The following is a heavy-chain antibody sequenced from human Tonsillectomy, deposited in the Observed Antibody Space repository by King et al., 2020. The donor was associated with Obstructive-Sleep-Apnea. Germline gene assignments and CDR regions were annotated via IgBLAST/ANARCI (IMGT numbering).Heavy chain of an antibody. V-gene: IGHV7-4-1*02. J-gene: IGHJ4*02. CDR1: GYTFTSYA. Sequence: QLVQSGSELKKPGASVKVSCKASGYTFTSYAMNWVRQAPGQGLEWEGWINNNTGNPTYSLDFTRRVVFSLDTSVSTAYLQISGLKTEDTAVYYCARGYCGGASCSNFDYWGQGTLVTVSS. CDR2: INNNTGNP. CDR3: ARGYCGGASCSNFDY. D-gene: IGHD2-15*01.